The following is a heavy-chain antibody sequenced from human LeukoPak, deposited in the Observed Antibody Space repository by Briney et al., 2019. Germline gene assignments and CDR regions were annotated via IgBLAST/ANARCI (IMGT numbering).Heavy chain of an antibody. CDR1: GGTLSSYA. V-gene: IGHV1-69*01. CDR3: ARNSGCSGGSCYFYYYYGMDV. CDR2: IIPIFGTA. Sequence: GASVNVSCTASGGTLSSYAISWVRQAPGQGLEWMGGIIPIFGTANYAQKFQGRVTITADESTSTAYMELSSLRSEDTAVYYCARNSGCSGGSCYFYYYYGMDVWGKGTTVTVSS. J-gene: IGHJ6*04. D-gene: IGHD2-15*01.